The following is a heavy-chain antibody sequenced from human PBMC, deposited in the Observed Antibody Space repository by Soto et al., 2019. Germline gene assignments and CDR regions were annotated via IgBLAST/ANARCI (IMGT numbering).Heavy chain of an antibody. D-gene: IGHD3-10*02. J-gene: IGHJ4*02. CDR3: AKLGGQSVVRYYFDY. CDR1: GFTFSSYA. Sequence: PGGSLRLSCAASGFTFSSYAMSWVRQAPGKGLEWVSAISGSGGSTYYADSVKGRFTISRDNSKNTLYLQMNSLRAEDTAVYYCAKLGGQSVVRYYFDYWGQGTLVTVSS. V-gene: IGHV3-23*01. CDR2: ISGSGGST.